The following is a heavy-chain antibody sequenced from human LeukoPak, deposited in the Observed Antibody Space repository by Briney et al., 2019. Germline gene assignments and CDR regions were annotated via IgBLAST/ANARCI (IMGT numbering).Heavy chain of an antibody. CDR3: ARAFLDYYDSSGYYHDAFDI. J-gene: IGHJ3*02. CDR1: AGTISISGYY. D-gene: IGHD3-22*01. Sequence: SQTLSLTCTVSAGTISISGYYWGWIRQHPGRGPEFIGYVYYSGSTYYNPSLQSRVTISVDTSKNQFSLKLSSVTAADTAVYYCARAFLDYYDSSGYYHDAFDIWGQGTMVTVSS. V-gene: IGHV4-31*03. CDR2: VYYSGST.